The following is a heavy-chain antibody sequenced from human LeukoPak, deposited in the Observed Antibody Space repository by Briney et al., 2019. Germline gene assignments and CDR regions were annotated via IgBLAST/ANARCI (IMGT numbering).Heavy chain of an antibody. CDR2: IYISGST. CDR3: AREGIAVASWFDP. CDR1: GGSIRSGSYY. J-gene: IGHJ5*02. V-gene: IGHV4-61*02. Sequence: SQTLSLTCTVSGGSIRSGSYYWSWIRQSAGKGLEWIGRIYISGSTKYNPSLKSRVTISVDTSKNQFSLKLSSVTAADTAVYYCAREGIAVASWFDPWGQGTLVTVSS. D-gene: IGHD6-19*01.